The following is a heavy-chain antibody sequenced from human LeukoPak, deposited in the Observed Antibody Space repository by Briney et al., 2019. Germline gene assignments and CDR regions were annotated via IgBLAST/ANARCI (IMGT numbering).Heavy chain of an antibody. V-gene: IGHV3-30*18. CDR1: GFTFSSYG. CDR2: ISYDGSNK. CDR3: AKDGWYYYDSSGYLLY. J-gene: IGHJ4*02. Sequence: GGSLRLSCAASGFTFSSYGMHWVRQAPGKRLEWVAVISYDGSNKYYADSVKGRFTISRDNSKNTLYLQMNSLRAEDTAVYYCAKDGWYYYDSSGYLLYWGQGTLVTVSS. D-gene: IGHD3-22*01.